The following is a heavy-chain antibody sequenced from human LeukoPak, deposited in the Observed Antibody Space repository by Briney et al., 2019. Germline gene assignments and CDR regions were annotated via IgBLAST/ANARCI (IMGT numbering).Heavy chain of an antibody. D-gene: IGHD6-19*01. J-gene: IGHJ5*02. CDR1: GFTFSSYE. V-gene: IGHV3-48*03. CDR2: ITTSGTTL. CDR3: ARPYSSGWDNWFDP. Sequence: GGSLRLSCAASGFTFSSYEMNWVRQAPGKGLEWISYITTSGTTLDYADSVKGRFTISRDNAKNSLCLQMNSLRAEDTAVYYCARPYSSGWDNWFDPWGQGTLVTVSS.